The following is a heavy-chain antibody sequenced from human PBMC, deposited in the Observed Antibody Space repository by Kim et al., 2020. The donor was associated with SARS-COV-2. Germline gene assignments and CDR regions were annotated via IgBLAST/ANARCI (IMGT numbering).Heavy chain of an antibody. CDR2: INPNSGGT. V-gene: IGHV1-2*04. Sequence: ASVKVSCKASGYTFTGYYMHWVRQAPGQGLEWMGWINPNSGGTNYAQKFQGWVTMTRDTSISTAYMELSRLRSDDTAVYYCARGLPPAYCSSTSCYAFDIWGQGTMVTVSS. J-gene: IGHJ3*02. D-gene: IGHD2-2*01. CDR1: GYTFTGYY. CDR3: ARGLPPAYCSSTSCYAFDI.